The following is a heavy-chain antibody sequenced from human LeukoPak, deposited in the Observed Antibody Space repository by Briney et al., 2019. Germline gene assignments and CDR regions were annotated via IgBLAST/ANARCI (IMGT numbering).Heavy chain of an antibody. Sequence: GRSLRLSCAASGFIFDDYTMYWVRHAPGKGLEWVSLITWDGGSTDYADSVKGRFTISRDNSKNSLYLQMSSLRTEDTALYYCAKEGPWAAAGNHYYYMDVWGRGTTVTISS. J-gene: IGHJ6*03. CDR1: GFIFDDYT. CDR3: AKEGPWAAAGNHYYYMDV. D-gene: IGHD6-13*01. CDR2: ITWDGGST. V-gene: IGHV3-43*01.